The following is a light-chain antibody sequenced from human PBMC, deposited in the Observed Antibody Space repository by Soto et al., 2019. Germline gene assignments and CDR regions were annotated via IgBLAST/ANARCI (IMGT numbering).Light chain of an antibody. CDR2: SAS. V-gene: IGKV3-15*01. CDR3: QQYNNWPV. CDR1: QSLSIN. Sequence: EIVMTQSPATLSVSPGERATLSCRASQSLSINLAWYQQKPGQAPRLLIYSASTRATGIPSRFSGSGSGTEFTLTISSLQSEDFAVYYCQQYNNWPVFGQGTKVDIX. J-gene: IGKJ1*01.